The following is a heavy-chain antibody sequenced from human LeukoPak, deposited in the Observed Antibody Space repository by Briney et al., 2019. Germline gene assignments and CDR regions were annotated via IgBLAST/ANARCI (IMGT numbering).Heavy chain of an antibody. Sequence: PGGPLRLSCAASGFTFSSYAMHWVRQAPGKGLEWVAVISYDGSNKYYADSVKGRFTISRDNSKNALYLQMNSLRAQDTAVYYCARVGYGDYPQGLWGQGTLVTVSS. CDR1: GFTFSSYA. D-gene: IGHD4-17*01. V-gene: IGHV3-30*04. CDR3: ARVGYGDYPQGL. J-gene: IGHJ4*02. CDR2: ISYDGSNK.